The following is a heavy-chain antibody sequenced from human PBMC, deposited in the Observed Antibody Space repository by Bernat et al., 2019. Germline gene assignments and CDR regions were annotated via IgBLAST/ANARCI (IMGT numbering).Heavy chain of an antibody. Sequence: QVQLVESGGGVVQPGRSLRLSCAASGFTFSSYAMHWVRQAPGKGLEWVAVISYDGSNKYYADSVKCRFTISRDNSKNTLYLQMNSLRAEDTAVYYCARDHGYGGYGEGGLLAYWGQGTLGTV. J-gene: IGHJ4*02. CDR2: ISYDGSNK. D-gene: IGHD4-17*01. V-gene: IGHV3-30*01. CDR3: ARDHGYGGYGEGGLLAY. CDR1: GFTFSSYA.